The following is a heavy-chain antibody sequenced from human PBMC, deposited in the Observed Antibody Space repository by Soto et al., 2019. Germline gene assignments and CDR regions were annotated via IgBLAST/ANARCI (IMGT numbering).Heavy chain of an antibody. Sequence: QVQLVQSGAEVKKPGSSVKVSCKASGGTFSSYAISWVRQAPGQGLEWMGGIIPIFGTANYAQKFQGRVTITADESTSTAYMELSSLSSEDTAVYYCARVPPSYYDSSGYYPFDYWGQGTLVTVSS. CDR3: ARVPPSYYDSSGYYPFDY. CDR2: IIPIFGTA. J-gene: IGHJ4*02. CDR1: GGTFSSYA. D-gene: IGHD3-22*01. V-gene: IGHV1-69*01.